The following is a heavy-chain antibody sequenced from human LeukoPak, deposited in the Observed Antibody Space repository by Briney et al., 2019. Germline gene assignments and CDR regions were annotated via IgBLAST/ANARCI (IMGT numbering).Heavy chain of an antibody. Sequence: SETLSLTCTVSGGSISSSSYYWGWIRQPPGKGLEWIGSIYYSGSTYYNPSLKSRVTISVDTSKNQFSLKLSSVTAADTAVYYCASPLVESGSSWLPFDYWGQGTLVTVSS. V-gene: IGHV4-39*01. J-gene: IGHJ4*02. CDR3: ASPLVESGSSWLPFDY. CDR2: IYYSGST. D-gene: IGHD6-13*01. CDR1: GGSISSSSYY.